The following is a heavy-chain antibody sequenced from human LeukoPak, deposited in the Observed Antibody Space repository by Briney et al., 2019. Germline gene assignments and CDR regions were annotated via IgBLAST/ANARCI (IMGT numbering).Heavy chain of an antibody. V-gene: IGHV4-39*07. J-gene: IGHJ4*02. Sequence: TSETLSLTCTVSGGSISSSSDYWGWIRQAPGKGLEWIGSIYYHENTYYNSSLKSRVTISVDTSKNQFSLKLSSVTAADTAVYYCARDHAHYDILTGYYSRSYFDYWGQGTLVTVSS. D-gene: IGHD3-9*01. CDR3: ARDHAHYDILTGYYSRSYFDY. CDR1: GGSISSSSDY. CDR2: IYYHENT.